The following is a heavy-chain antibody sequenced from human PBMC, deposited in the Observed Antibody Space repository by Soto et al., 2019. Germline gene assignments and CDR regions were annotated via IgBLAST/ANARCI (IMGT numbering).Heavy chain of an antibody. Sequence: ASVKVSCKASGYTFTSYDVNWVRLAPGQGLEWMGWMNPNSGSTDYAQKFQGRVTMTRNISISTAYMELSSLGSEDTAVYYCASRVGATSFDFDYWGQGTLVTVSS. CDR1: GYTFTSYD. V-gene: IGHV1-8*01. CDR3: ASRVGATSFDFDY. CDR2: MNPNSGST. J-gene: IGHJ4*02. D-gene: IGHD1-26*01.